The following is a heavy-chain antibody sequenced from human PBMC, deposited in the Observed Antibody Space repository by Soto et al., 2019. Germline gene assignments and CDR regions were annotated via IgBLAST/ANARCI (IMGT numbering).Heavy chain of an antibody. V-gene: IGHV3-30*04. D-gene: IGHD2-21*01. CDR3: ASWGHIVPVSPTDFDH. CDR1: GSSFPKYP. CDR2: ISHDGSNR. Sequence: GGSLRLSCAASGSSFPKYPMHWVRQTPDKGLEWVAVISHDGSNRGYADSVEGRFTVSRDNAKNTLYLQMHSLRAEDTAMYYCASWGHIVPVSPTDFDHWGEGTLVTVSS. J-gene: IGHJ4*02.